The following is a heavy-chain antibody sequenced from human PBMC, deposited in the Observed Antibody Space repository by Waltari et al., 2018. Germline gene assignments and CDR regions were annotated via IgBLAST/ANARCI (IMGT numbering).Heavy chain of an antibody. D-gene: IGHD5-12*01. CDR3: ARGQVDIVATYYYYYGMDV. Sequence: QVQLVESGGGVVQPGRSLRLSCAASGFTFSSYGMHWVRQAPGKGREWVAVIWYDGSNKYYADSVKGRFTISRDNSKNTLYLQMNSLRAEDTAVYYCARGQVDIVATYYYYYGMDVWGQGTTVTVSS. J-gene: IGHJ6*02. V-gene: IGHV3-33*01. CDR1: GFTFSSYG. CDR2: IWYDGSNK.